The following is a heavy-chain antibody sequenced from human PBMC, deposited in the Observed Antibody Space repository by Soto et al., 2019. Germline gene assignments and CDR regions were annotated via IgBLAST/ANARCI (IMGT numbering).Heavy chain of an antibody. CDR1: GGTFSSYA. V-gene: IGHV1-69*06. J-gene: IGHJ4*02. D-gene: IGHD6-19*01. CDR3: ASIAVAGTRPFWDPIDY. CDR2: IIPIFGTA. Sequence: SVKVSCKASGGTFSSYAISWVRQAPGQGLEWMGGIIPIFGTANYAQKFQGRVTITADKSTSTAYMELSSLRSEDTAVYYCASIAVAGTRPFWDPIDYWGQGTLVTVS.